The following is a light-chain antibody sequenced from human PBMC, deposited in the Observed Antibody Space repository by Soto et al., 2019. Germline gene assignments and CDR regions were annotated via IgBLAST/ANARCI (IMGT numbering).Light chain of an antibody. V-gene: IGLV2-14*01. CDR3: SSLTTSDTWV. CDR1: SSDVGSYNY. CDR2: EVS. Sequence: QSALTQPASVSGSPGQSITISCTGGSSDVGSYNYVSWYRQHPGKAPQLMIYEVSNRPSGVSNRFSGSKSGNTASLTISGLQAEDEADYFCSSLTTSDTWVIGGGTKLTVL. J-gene: IGLJ3*02.